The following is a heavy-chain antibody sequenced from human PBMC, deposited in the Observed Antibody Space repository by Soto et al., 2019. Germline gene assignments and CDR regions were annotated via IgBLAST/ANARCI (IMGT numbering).Heavy chain of an antibody. CDR3: ATVLYYYDSSGYYFDY. D-gene: IGHD3-22*01. Sequence: ASVKVSCKVSGYTLTELSMRWVRQAPGKGLEWMGGFDPEDGETIYAQKFQGRVTMTEDTSTDTAYMELSSLRSEDTAVYYCATVLYYYDSSGYYFDYWGQGTLVTVSS. CDR2: FDPEDGET. CDR1: GYTLTELS. V-gene: IGHV1-24*01. J-gene: IGHJ4*02.